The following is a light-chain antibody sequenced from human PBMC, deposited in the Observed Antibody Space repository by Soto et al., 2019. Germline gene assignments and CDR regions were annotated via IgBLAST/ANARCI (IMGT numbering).Light chain of an antibody. CDR3: HQYNNWQT. CDR1: QGVTTN. CDR2: GAS. V-gene: IGKV3-15*01. J-gene: IGKJ1*01. Sequence: EIVLTQSPATLSVSPGETATLSCRASQGVTTNLAWYQQKPGQAPRLLIYGASTRATRVPARFSGTGSGTEFTLTISGLQSEDSAVYHCHQYNNWQTFGQGTKVEIK.